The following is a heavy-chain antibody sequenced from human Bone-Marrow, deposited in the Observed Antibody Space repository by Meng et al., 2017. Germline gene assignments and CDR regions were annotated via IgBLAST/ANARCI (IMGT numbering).Heavy chain of an antibody. V-gene: IGHV4-34*01. CDR3: ARGPTTMAHDFDY. CDR2: INHSGST. CDR1: GGSFSDYY. D-gene: IGHD4-11*01. Sequence: QVQLQQWGAGMLKPSETLSLTCVVSGGSFSDYYWSWIRQPPGKGLEWIGEINHSGSTNYNPSLESRATISVDTSQNNLSLKLSSVTAADSVVYYCARGPTTMAHDFDYWGQGTLVTVSS. J-gene: IGHJ4*02.